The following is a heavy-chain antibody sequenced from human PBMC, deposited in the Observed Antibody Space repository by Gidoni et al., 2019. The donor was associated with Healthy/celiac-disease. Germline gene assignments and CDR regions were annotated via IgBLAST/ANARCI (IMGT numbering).Heavy chain of an antibody. Sequence: QVQLVESGGGVVQPGRSLRLSCAASGFTFSSYCMLWVRQAPGKGLEWVAVISYDGSNKYYADSVKGRFTISRDNSKNTLYLQMNSLRAEDTAVYYCAKDGRRYSSSWSPVMAYWGQGTLVTVSS. CDR3: AKDGRRYSSSWSPVMAY. V-gene: IGHV3-30*18. CDR1: GFTFSSYC. J-gene: IGHJ4*02. CDR2: ISYDGSNK. D-gene: IGHD6-13*01.